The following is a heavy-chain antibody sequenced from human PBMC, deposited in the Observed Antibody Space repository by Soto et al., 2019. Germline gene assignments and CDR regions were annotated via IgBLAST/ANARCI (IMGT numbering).Heavy chain of an antibody. D-gene: IGHD3-22*01. CDR2: IYWDDDQ. CDR1: GFSLSTSVVG. V-gene: IGHV2-5*02. J-gene: IGHJ4*02. Sequence: QITLKESGPTVVKPTQTLTLTCTFSGFSLSTSVVGVGWIRQPPGKALEWLALIYWDDDQRYSPFLKSRLTITKDTSKNQVVLTMTNMDPVDTATYYCAHTLVDYYDSSGYYFFDYWGQGTLVTVSS. CDR3: AHTLVDYYDSSGYYFFDY.